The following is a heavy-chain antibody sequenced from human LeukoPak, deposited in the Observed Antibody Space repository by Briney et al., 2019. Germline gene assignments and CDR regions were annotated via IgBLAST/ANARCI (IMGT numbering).Heavy chain of an antibody. J-gene: IGHJ4*02. Sequence: PSETLSLTCTVSGYSISSGYYWGWIRQPPGKGLEWIGSIYHSGSTYYNPSLKSRVTISVDTSKNQFSLKLSSVTAADTAVYYCAREPYDYSNYVSPYYFDYWGQGTLVTVSS. CDR1: GYSISSGYY. D-gene: IGHD4-11*01. V-gene: IGHV4-38-2*02. CDR3: AREPYDYSNYVSPYYFDY. CDR2: IYHSGST.